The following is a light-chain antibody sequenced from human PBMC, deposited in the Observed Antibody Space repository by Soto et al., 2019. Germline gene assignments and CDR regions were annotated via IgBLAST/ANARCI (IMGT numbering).Light chain of an antibody. CDR3: QQYSVYWT. J-gene: IGKJ1*01. CDR1: RSISTS. CDR2: DAS. V-gene: IGKV1-5*01. Sequence: DIQMTQSPSSLSTSIGDRVTIACRASRSISTSLNWYQQKPGKAPKVLIYDASSWAGGVPSRFTGSGSGTEFTLTINSLQPDDFATYYCQQYSVYWTFGQGTKVDIK.